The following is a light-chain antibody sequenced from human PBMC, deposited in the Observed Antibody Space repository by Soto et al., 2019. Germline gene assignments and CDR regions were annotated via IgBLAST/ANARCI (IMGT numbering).Light chain of an antibody. CDR1: QSISSY. CDR3: QQAASFPIT. CDR2: AAS. Sequence: DLQMTQSPSSLFASVGDRVTITCRASQSISSYLNWYQQKPGKAPKLLIYAASSLQSGVPSRFSGSGSGTDFTLTISSLQPEDFATYYCQQAASFPITFGQGTRLEIK. J-gene: IGKJ5*01. V-gene: IGKV1-39*01.